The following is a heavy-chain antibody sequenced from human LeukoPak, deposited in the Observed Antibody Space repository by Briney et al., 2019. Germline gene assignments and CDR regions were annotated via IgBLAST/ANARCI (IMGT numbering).Heavy chain of an antibody. V-gene: IGHV3-72*01. J-gene: IGHJ4*02. CDR2: SRIKADGYIT. Sequence: PGGSLRLSCVVPGFTFSDHYLDWVRQSPGRGLEWVGRSRIKADGYITQYAAPVKDRFTISRDESKDSLFLQMNSLKTEDTAMYYCVRGLNSFDLWGQGTPVTVSS. D-gene: IGHD2/OR15-2a*01. CDR1: GFTFSDHY. CDR3: VRGLNSFDL.